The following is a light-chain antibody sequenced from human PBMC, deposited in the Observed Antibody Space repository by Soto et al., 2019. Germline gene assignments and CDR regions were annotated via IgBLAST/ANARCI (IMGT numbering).Light chain of an antibody. CDR2: DVS. Sequence: DIQMTQSPSTLSASVGDRVTITCRASQSISSWLAWYQQRPGKAPKLLIYDVSSVESGVPSRFSGSGSGTEYTLTISSLQPDDFATYYCQQYNSYSWTFGQGTKVDIK. V-gene: IGKV1-5*01. CDR3: QQYNSYSWT. J-gene: IGKJ1*01. CDR1: QSISSW.